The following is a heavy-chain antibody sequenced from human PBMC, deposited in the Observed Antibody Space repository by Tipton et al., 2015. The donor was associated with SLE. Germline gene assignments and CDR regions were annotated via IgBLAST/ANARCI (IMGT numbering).Heavy chain of an antibody. CDR3: ARAVVVQASYNLPDAFDI. CDR2: MNPNSGNT. J-gene: IGHJ3*02. Sequence: QLVQSGAEVKKPGASVKVSCKASGYTFTSYDINWVRQATGQGLEWMGWMNPNSGNTGYAQKFQGRVTMTTDTSTSTAYMELRSLRSDDTAVYYCARAVVVQASYNLPDAFDIWGQGKMVTVSS. D-gene: IGHD2-15*01. CDR1: GYTFTSYD. V-gene: IGHV1-8*01.